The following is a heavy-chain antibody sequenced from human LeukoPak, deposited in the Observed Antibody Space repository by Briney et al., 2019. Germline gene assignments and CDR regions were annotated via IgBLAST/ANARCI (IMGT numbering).Heavy chain of an antibody. Sequence: GGSLRLSCAASGLTFSSRWMSWVRQAPGKGLEWVGNIQPDGREQYPVDSVKGRFTISRDNARNSLFLQMNSLRVEDTAVYYCASQSYARFDPWGQGTLVTVSS. D-gene: IGHD3-16*01. CDR3: ASQSYARFDP. J-gene: IGHJ5*02. CDR1: GLTFSSRW. CDR2: IQPDGREQ. V-gene: IGHV3-7*01.